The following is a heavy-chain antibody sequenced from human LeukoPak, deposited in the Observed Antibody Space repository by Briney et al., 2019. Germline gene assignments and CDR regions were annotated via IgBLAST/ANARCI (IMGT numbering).Heavy chain of an antibody. CDR1: GYTFTSYA. J-gene: IGHJ4*02. Sequence: ASVKVSCKASGYTFTSYAMHWVRQAPGQRLEWMGWINAGNGNTKYSQKFQGRVTITRDTSASTAYMELSSLRSEDTAVYYCARDSVVVPAALEYWGQGTLVTVSS. D-gene: IGHD2-2*01. CDR2: INAGNGNT. CDR3: ARDSVVVPAALEY. V-gene: IGHV1-3*01.